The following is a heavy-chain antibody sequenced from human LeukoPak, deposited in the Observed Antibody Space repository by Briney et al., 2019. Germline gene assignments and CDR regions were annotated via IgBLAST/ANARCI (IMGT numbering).Heavy chain of an antibody. V-gene: IGHV1-2*06. CDR2: INPNSGGT. CDR3: AREGIAAAGVDY. D-gene: IGHD6-13*01. J-gene: IGHJ4*02. CDR1: GYTFTGYY. Sequence: ASVKVSCKASGYTFTGYYMHWVRQAPGRWLELMGRINPNSGGTNYAQKFQGRVTMTRDTSISTAYMELSRLRSDDTAVYYCAREGIAAAGVDYWGQGTLVTVSS.